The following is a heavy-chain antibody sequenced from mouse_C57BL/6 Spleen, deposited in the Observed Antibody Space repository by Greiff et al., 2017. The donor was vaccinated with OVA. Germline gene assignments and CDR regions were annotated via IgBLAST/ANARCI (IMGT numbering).Heavy chain of an antibody. CDR3: ARGPGFAY. CDR1: GFTFSDYG. J-gene: IGHJ3*01. Sequence: DVQLQESGGGLVKPGGSLKLSCAASGFTFSDYGMHWVRQAPEKGLEWVAYISSGSSTIYYADTVKGRFTISRDNAKNTLFLQMTSLRSEDTAMYYCARGPGFAYWGQGTLVTVSA. CDR2: ISSGSSTI. V-gene: IGHV5-17*01.